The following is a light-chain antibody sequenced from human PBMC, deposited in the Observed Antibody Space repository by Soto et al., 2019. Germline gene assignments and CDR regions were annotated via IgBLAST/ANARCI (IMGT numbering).Light chain of an antibody. J-gene: IGKJ1*01. CDR1: QSVSSN. CDR2: GAS. Sequence: EIVMTQSPATLSVSPGERATLSCRASQSVSSNLAWYQQKPGQAPSLLIYGASTRATGIPARFSGSGSGTDFTLTISSLQSEDFAVYYCQQYNNLPRTFGQGTKVEIK. CDR3: QQYNNLPRT. V-gene: IGKV3-15*01.